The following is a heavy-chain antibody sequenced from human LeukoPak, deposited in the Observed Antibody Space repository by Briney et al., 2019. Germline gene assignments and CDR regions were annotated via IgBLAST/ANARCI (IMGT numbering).Heavy chain of an antibody. J-gene: IGHJ6*03. D-gene: IGHD6-6*01. CDR1: GYTFTSYA. CDR2: SNAGNGNT. V-gene: IGHV1-3*02. CDR3: AKISSSSPVHYYYYYMDV. Sequence: ASVKVSCKASGYTFTSYAMHWVRQAPGQRLEWMGWSNAGNGNTKYSQEFQGRVTITRDTSASTAYMELSSLRAEDTAVYYCAKISSSSPVHYYYYYMDVWGKGTTVTVSS.